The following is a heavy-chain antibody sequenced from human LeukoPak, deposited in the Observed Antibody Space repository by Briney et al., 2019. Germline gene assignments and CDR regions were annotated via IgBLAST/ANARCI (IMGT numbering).Heavy chain of an antibody. CDR3: ARQRRQSFSSPLYLF. V-gene: IGHV4-4*09. Sequence: SETLSLTCTVSGDSITNSWWSWVRQSPGKGLEWIGYIYATGTTNYNPSLMSRVTFSVDKSKNQFSLRLSSVTAADTAVYYCARQRRQSFSSPLYLFWGQGTLVTVSS. J-gene: IGHJ4*02. D-gene: IGHD2/OR15-2a*01. CDR1: GDSITNSW. CDR2: IYATGTT.